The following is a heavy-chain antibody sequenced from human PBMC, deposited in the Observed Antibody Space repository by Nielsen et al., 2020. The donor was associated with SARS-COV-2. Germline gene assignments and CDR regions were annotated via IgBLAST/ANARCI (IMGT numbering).Heavy chain of an antibody. CDR1: GFTFSSYW. D-gene: IGHD2-21*01. Sequence: GESLKISCAASGFTFSSYWMHWVRQAPGKGLVWVSRINSDGSSTSYADSVKGRFTISRDNAKNTLYLQMNSLRAEDTAVYHCARVVGNWFDPWGQGTLVTVSS. CDR3: ARVVGNWFDP. V-gene: IGHV3-74*01. J-gene: IGHJ5*02. CDR2: INSDGSST.